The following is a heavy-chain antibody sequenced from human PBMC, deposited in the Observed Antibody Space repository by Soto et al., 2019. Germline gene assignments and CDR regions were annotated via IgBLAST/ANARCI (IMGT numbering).Heavy chain of an antibody. CDR3: ASGGVAGSGTFYNDY. CDR1: GFTFSRYL. Sequence: PGGSLRLSCAASGFTFSRYLLHWVRQAPRKGLVWVSRINNDGSSTSYADFVKGRLTISRDNAKDTLYLQVNSLRPEDTAVYYCASGGVAGSGTFYNDYWGRGTLVTVSS. D-gene: IGHD3-10*01. V-gene: IGHV3-74*01. CDR2: INNDGSST. J-gene: IGHJ4*02.